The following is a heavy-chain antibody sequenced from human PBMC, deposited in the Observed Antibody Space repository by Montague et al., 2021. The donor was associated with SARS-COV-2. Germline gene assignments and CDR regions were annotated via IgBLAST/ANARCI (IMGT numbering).Heavy chain of an antibody. CDR1: GGSMTSALYY. Sequence: SETLSLTCSVSGGSMTSALYYWSWIRQPPGKGLEWIGYIYYSGSTNYNPSLKGRVTISVDTSKNQFSLKLSSVTAADTAVYYCARSRRITIFGVGLSNYYGMDVWGQGTTVTVSS. CDR3: ARSRRITIFGVGLSNYYGMDV. CDR2: IYYSGST. J-gene: IGHJ6*02. V-gene: IGHV4-61*01. D-gene: IGHD3-3*01.